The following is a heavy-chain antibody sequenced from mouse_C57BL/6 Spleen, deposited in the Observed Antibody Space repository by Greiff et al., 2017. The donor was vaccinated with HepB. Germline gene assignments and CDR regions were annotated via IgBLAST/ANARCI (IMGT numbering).Heavy chain of an antibody. Sequence: VQLKESGPGLVKPSQSLSLTCSVTGYSITSGYYWNWIRQFPGNKLEWMGYISYDGSNNYNPSLKNRISITRDTSKNQFFLKLNSVTTEDTATYYCARDPGNTGYFDYWGQGTTLTVSS. V-gene: IGHV3-6*01. J-gene: IGHJ2*01. D-gene: IGHD2-1*01. CDR3: ARDPGNTGYFDY. CDR2: ISYDGSN. CDR1: GYSITSGYY.